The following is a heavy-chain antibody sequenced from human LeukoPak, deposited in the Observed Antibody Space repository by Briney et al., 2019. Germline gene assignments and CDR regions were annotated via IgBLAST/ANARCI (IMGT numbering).Heavy chain of an antibody. V-gene: IGHV4-34*01. CDR3: ARGRGGRYFDY. J-gene: IGHJ4*02. D-gene: IGHD1-26*01. Sequence: SETLSLTCAVYGGSFSGYYWSWIRQPPGKGLEWIGEINHSGSTNYNPSLKSRVTISVDTSKNQFSLKLSSVTAADTAVYYCARGRGGRYFDYWGQGTLVTVSS. CDR2: INHSGST. CDR1: GGSFSGYY.